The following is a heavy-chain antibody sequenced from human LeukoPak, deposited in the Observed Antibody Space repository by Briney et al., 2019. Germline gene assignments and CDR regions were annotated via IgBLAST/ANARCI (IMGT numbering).Heavy chain of an antibody. CDR2: IYSGGST. J-gene: IGHJ6*02. V-gene: IGHV3-53*04. CDR3: ARVRLLQGYYYYGMDV. CDR1: GFTVSSNY. Sequence: GGSLRLSCAASGFTVSSNYMSWVRQAPGKGLEWVSVIYSGGSTYYADSVKGRFTISRHNSKNTLYLQMNSLRAEDTAVYYCARVRLLQGYYYYGMDVWGQGTTVTVSS.